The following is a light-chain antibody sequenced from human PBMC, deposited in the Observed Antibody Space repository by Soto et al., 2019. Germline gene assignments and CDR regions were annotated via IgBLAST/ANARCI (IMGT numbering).Light chain of an antibody. CDR2: GVS. Sequence: IVLTQSPGTLSLSPGERATLSCRTSQSVSDSQLAWYQQKAGQAPRLLIYGVSSRATTIPDRFSGSGSGTDFTLTINRLEPEDFAVYYCQQYTQSLWTFGPGTKVDIK. J-gene: IGKJ1*01. V-gene: IGKV3-20*01. CDR3: QQYTQSLWT. CDR1: QSVSDSQ.